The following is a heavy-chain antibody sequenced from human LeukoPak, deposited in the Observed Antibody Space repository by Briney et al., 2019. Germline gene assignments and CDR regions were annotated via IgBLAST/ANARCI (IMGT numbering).Heavy chain of an antibody. V-gene: IGHV4-34*01. CDR3: ARQEYDSSGFYWYFDL. D-gene: IGHD3-22*01. CDR2: INHSGST. J-gene: IGHJ2*01. CDR1: GGSFSGYY. Sequence: SETLSLTCAVYGGSFSGYYWSWIRQPPGKGLEWIGEINHSGSTNYNPSLKSRVTISVDTSKNQFSLKLSSVTAADTAVYYCARQEYDSSGFYWYFDLWGRGTLVAVSS.